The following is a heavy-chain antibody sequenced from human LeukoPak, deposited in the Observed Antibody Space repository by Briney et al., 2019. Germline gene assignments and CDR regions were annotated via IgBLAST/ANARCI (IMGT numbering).Heavy chain of an antibody. CDR2: IIPIFGTA. Sequence: SVKVSCKASGGTFSSYAISWVRQAPGQGLEWMGGIIPIFGTANYAQKFQGRVTITADESTSTAYMELSSLRSEDTAVYYCASVVGAVYYYYGMDVWGQGTTVTVSS. CDR3: ASVVGAVYYYYGMDV. J-gene: IGHJ6*02. CDR1: GGTFSSYA. D-gene: IGHD1-26*01. V-gene: IGHV1-69*13.